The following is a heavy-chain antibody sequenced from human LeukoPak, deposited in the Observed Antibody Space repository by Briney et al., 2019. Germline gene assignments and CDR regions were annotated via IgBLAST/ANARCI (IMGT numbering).Heavy chain of an antibody. J-gene: IGHJ4*02. Sequence: ASVKVPCKASGYTFTDYYMHWMQQAPGKGLEWMGRVDPEDGETTYAENFQGRVTITADTSTDTAYMELNSLRSEDTAVYYCATDLWRPGAVTNLGLDYWGQGTLVTVSS. CDR2: VDPEDGET. CDR3: ATDLWRPGAVTNLGLDY. D-gene: IGHD4-17*01. V-gene: IGHV1-69-2*01. CDR1: GYTFTDYY.